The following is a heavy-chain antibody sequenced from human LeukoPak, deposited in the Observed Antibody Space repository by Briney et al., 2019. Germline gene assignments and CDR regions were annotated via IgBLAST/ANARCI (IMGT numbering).Heavy chain of an antibody. CDR3: ACEIRRGGGYIDSGELDY. J-gene: IGHJ4*02. D-gene: IGHD3-10*01. CDR1: AVTVSSNY. CDR2: IYANSYT. Sequence: GGSLRLSCVLSAVTVSSNYMSWVSQAPGKGLEWVSVIYANSYTYYADSVKGRFTISRDNSKDTLYLQMNSLRGRVRAEDYSACEIRRGGGYIDSGELDYWGQGALVTVSS. V-gene: IGHV3-66*01.